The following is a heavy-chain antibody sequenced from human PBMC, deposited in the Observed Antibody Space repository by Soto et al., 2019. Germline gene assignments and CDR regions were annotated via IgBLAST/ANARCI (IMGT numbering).Heavy chain of an antibody. CDR3: ARQGTSRGSDYAAFDF. CDR1: GYTFTSYY. CDR2: INPSGGST. D-gene: IGHD3-10*01. V-gene: IGHV1-46*01. Sequence: ASVKVSCKASGYTFTSYYMHWVRQAPGQGLEWMGIINPSGGSTSYAQKFQGRVTMTRDTSTSTAYLQWSSLEAADTAIYYCARQGTSRGSDYAAFDFWGPGTLVTVSS. J-gene: IGHJ4*02.